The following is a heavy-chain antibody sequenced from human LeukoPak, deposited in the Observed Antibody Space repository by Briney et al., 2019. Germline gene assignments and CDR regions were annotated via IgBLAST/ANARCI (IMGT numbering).Heavy chain of an antibody. Sequence: SETLSLTCTVSGGSISSGDYYWSWIRQPPGKGLEWIGYIYYSGSTYYNPSLKSRVTISVDTSKIQFSLKLSSVTAADTAVYYCARDRIIYYYGSGYGMDVWGQGTTVTVSS. CDR3: ARDRIIYYYGSGYGMDV. D-gene: IGHD3-10*01. V-gene: IGHV4-30-4*01. CDR2: IYYSGST. J-gene: IGHJ6*02. CDR1: GGSISSGDYY.